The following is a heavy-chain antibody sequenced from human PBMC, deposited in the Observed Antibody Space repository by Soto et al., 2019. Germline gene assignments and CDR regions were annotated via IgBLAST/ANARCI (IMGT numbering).Heavy chain of an antibody. CDR1: GGSISSGGYY. CDR3: ARGPLRSQQLNY. CDR2: IYYSGST. Sequence: PSETLSLTCTVSGGSISSGGYYWSWIRQHPGKGPEWIGYIYYSGSTYYNPSLKSRVTISVDTSKNQFSLKLSSVTAADTAVYYCARGPLRSQQLNYWGQGTLVTVSS. D-gene: IGHD6-13*01. V-gene: IGHV4-31*03. J-gene: IGHJ4*02.